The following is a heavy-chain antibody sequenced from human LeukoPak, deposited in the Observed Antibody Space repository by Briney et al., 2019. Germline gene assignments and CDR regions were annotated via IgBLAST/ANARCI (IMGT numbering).Heavy chain of an antibody. CDR3: ARGRAARGFDY. J-gene: IGHJ4*02. CDR2: INHSGST. D-gene: IGHD6-6*01. Sequence: SETLSLTCAVYGGSFSGYYWSWIRQPPGKGLEWIGEINHSGSTSYNPSLKSRVTISVDTSKNQFSLKLSSVTAADTAVYYCARGRAARGFDYWGQGTLVTVSS. CDR1: GGSFSGYY. V-gene: IGHV4-34*01.